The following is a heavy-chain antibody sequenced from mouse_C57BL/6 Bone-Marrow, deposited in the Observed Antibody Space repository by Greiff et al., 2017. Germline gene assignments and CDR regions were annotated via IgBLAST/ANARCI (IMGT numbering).Heavy chain of an antibody. J-gene: IGHJ3*01. CDR1: GFNIKDDY. CDR2: IDPENGDT. CDR3: TSYEYDEGAWFAY. D-gene: IGHD2-4*01. V-gene: IGHV14-4*01. Sequence: VQLQQSGAELVRPGASVKLSCTASGFNIKDDYMHWVKQRPEQGLEWIGWIDPENGDTEYASKFQGKATITADTSSNTAYLQLSSLTSEDTAVYYCTSYEYDEGAWFAYWGQGTLVTVSA.